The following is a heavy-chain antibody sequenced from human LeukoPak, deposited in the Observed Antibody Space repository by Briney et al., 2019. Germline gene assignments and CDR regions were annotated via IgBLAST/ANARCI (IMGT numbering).Heavy chain of an antibody. CDR2: IYYSGTT. CDR3: ARGQKYTSGYTVTELGSRYFDY. J-gene: IGHJ4*02. CDR1: GGSISTYY. D-gene: IGHD5-18*01. Sequence: SETLSLTCTVSGGSISTYYWTWVRQPPGKGLEWIGYIYYSGTTNYNPSLNGRVTISVDTSKNQFSLKLKSVTAADTAVYYCARGQKYTSGYTVTELGSRYFDYWGQGALVTVSS. V-gene: IGHV4-59*01.